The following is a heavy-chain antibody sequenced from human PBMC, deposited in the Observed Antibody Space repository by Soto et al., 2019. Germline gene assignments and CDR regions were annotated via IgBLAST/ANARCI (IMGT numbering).Heavy chain of an antibody. CDR2: IIPIFGTA. J-gene: IGHJ5*02. D-gene: IGHD2-21*02. CDR3: ARDRENCGGDCPNWFDP. CDR1: GGTFSSYA. V-gene: IGHV1-69*01. Sequence: QVQLVQSGAEVKKPGSSVKVSCKASGGTFSSYAISWVRQAPGQGLEWTGGIIPIFGTANYAQKFQGRVTITADESTSKAYMELSSLRSEDTAVYYCARDRENCGGDCPNWFDPWGQGTLVTVSS.